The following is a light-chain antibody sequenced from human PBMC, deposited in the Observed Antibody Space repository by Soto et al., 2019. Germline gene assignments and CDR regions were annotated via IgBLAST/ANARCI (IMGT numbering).Light chain of an antibody. CDR3: AAWDDSLSGRGV. CDR1: SSNIGSNY. CDR2: RNN. J-gene: IGLJ1*01. V-gene: IGLV1-47*01. Sequence: QSVLTQPPSASGTPGQRVTISCSGSSSNIGSNYVYWYQQLPGTAPKLLIYRNNQRPSGVPDRFSGSKSGTSASLAISGLRSEDEADYYCAAWDDSLSGRGVFGTGTKLTVL.